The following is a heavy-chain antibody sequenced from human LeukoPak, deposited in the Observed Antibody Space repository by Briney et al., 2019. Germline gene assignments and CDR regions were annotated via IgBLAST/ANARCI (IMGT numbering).Heavy chain of an antibody. Sequence: PGGSLRLSCAASGFTFSSYAMHWVRQAPGKGLEWVAVISYDGSNKYYADSVKGRFTISRDNSKDTLYLQRNSLRAEDTAVYYCARDRGGEAAFDYWGQGTLVTVSS. CDR2: ISYDGSNK. CDR1: GFTFSSYA. J-gene: IGHJ4*02. CDR3: ARDRGGEAAFDY. D-gene: IGHD3-10*01. V-gene: IGHV3-30-3*01.